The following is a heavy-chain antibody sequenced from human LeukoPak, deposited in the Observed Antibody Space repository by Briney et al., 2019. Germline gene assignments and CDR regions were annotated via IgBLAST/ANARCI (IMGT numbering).Heavy chain of an antibody. CDR2: VYHTGST. Sequence: SETLSLTGTVSGGSINNYFWSWIRQPPGKGLEWIGYVYHTGSTNYNPSLKSQFTISIETSRNQFSLSLTSVTAADTAMYYCARGRRDGSYYFDYWGQGTSVTVSS. V-gene: IGHV4-59*01. CDR3: ARGRRDGSYYFDY. J-gene: IGHJ4*02. CDR1: GGSINNYF.